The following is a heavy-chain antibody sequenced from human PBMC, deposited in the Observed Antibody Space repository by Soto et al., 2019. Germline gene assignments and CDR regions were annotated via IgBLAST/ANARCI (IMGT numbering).Heavy chain of an antibody. D-gene: IGHD2-8*01. Sequence: GSLILSCASSGFICSSYYMIFVRQAPGKGLEWVSTILFSGSTHYEDSVKGRFTISRDGSKNTLYLQMNSLTAGDTAFYYCAKETENGGGAFDICGKGKMVNVSS. CDR2: ILFSGST. V-gene: IGHV3-23*01. CDR3: AKETENGGGAFDI. J-gene: IGHJ3*02. CDR1: GFICSSYY.